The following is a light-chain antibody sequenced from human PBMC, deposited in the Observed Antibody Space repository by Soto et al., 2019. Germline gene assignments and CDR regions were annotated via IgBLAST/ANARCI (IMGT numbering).Light chain of an antibody. CDR3: QQYNNWPPWT. V-gene: IGKV3D-15*01. J-gene: IGKJ1*01. CDR1: QGISSW. Sequence: MTHSPSSVSASVGDRVTITCRASQGISSWLAWYQQKPGQAPRLLIYDASNRATGIPARFSGSGSGTEFTLTISSLQSEDFAVYYCQQYNNWPPWTFGQGTKVDIK. CDR2: DAS.